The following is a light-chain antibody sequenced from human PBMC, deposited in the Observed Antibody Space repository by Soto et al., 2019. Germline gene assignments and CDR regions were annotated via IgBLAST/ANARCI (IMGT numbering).Light chain of an antibody. Sequence: DIQMTQSPSSLSASVGDRVTITCRASQGIHNNLAWYQQKPGEVPKLLIYAASTLQSGVPSRFSGGGSGTDFTLTVNSLQHEDVATYYWQKYDGAPLTFGGGTKVEIE. J-gene: IGKJ4*01. CDR3: QKYDGAPLT. CDR1: QGIHNN. V-gene: IGKV1-27*01. CDR2: AAS.